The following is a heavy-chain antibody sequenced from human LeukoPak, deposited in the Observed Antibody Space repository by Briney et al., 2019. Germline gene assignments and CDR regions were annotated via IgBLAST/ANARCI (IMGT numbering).Heavy chain of an antibody. V-gene: IGHV3-23*01. Sequence: PGGSLRLSCAASGFTFSTDAMSWVRQAAGKGLEWVSGISASGGSTFYADSVKGRFTVSRDNSKNTLYLQMNSLRAEDTAVYYCAKDRITNFDYWGQGTLVTVSS. J-gene: IGHJ4*02. CDR1: GFTFSTDA. CDR3: AKDRITNFDY. CDR2: ISASGGST.